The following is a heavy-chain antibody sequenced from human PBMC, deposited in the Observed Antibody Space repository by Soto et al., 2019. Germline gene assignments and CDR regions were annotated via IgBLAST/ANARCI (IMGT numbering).Heavy chain of an antibody. Sequence: GASVKVSCKASGGTFSSYAISWVRQAPGQGLEWMGGIIPIFGTANYAQKFQGRVTITANESTSTAYMELGSLRSEDTAVYYCARMEGGAVAGTVQTVDGGMDVWGQGTTVTVSS. CDR1: GGTFSSYA. D-gene: IGHD6-19*01. J-gene: IGHJ6*02. CDR3: ARMEGGAVAGTVQTVDGGMDV. CDR2: IIPIFGTA. V-gene: IGHV1-69*13.